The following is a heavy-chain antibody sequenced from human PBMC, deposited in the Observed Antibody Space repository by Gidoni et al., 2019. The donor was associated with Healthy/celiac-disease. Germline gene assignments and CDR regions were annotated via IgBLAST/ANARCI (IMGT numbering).Heavy chain of an antibody. CDR3: ARGLWDYYYYYMDV. V-gene: IGHV4-31*03. D-gene: IGHD3-10*01. CDR2: IYYSGST. CDR1: GGYISSGGYY. Sequence: QVQLQESGAGLVKPSQTLSLTCTVSGGYISSGGYYWSWIRQHPGKGLEWIGYIYYSGSTYYNPSLKSRVTISVDTSKNQFSLKLSSVTAADTAVYYCARGLWDYYYYYMDVWGKGTTVTVSS. J-gene: IGHJ6*03.